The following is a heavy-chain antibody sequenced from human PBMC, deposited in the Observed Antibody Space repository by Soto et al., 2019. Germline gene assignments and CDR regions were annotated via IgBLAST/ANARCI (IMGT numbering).Heavy chain of an antibody. CDR2: IIPILGIA. CDR1: GGTFSSYT. CDR3: ARDLGDGYNPFDY. V-gene: IGHV1-69*08. Sequence: QVQLVQSGAEVKKPGSSVKVSCKASGGTFSSYTISWVRQAPGQGLEWMGRIIPILGIANYAQKFQGRVTITADKSTSTAYMELSSLRSEDTAVYYCARDLGDGYNPFDYWGQGTLVIVSS. D-gene: IGHD5-12*01. J-gene: IGHJ4*02.